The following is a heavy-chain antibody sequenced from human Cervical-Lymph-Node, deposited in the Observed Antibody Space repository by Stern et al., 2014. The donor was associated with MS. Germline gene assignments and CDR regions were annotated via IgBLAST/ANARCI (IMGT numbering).Heavy chain of an antibody. V-gene: IGHV1-18*01. CDR1: GYTFTTYG. Sequence: QMQLVQSGTEVKEPGASVIVSCKASGYTFTTYGISWVRQAPGQGLEWMGWISADSGSTNYAQDLRDRVTMTRDTSTGTAYLELRALRSEDTAVYYCARDKMHAFDYWGQGSLVSVSS. D-gene: IGHD2-8*01. CDR3: ARDKMHAFDY. CDR2: ISADSGST. J-gene: IGHJ4*02.